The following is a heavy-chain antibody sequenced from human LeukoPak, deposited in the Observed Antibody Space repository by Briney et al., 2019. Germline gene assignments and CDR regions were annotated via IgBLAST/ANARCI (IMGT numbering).Heavy chain of an antibody. Sequence: GGLRLSYAASGFTFSSYWMNWVRQAPGKGLEWVANIKQDGNEKYYVDSVKGRFTISRDNAKNSLYLQMNSLRAEDTAVYYCARELLGHGYNSGDFDYWGQGTLVTVSS. CDR2: IKQDGNEK. D-gene: IGHD5-24*01. J-gene: IGHJ4*02. CDR3: ARELLGHGYNSGDFDY. V-gene: IGHV3-7*01. CDR1: GFTFSSYW.